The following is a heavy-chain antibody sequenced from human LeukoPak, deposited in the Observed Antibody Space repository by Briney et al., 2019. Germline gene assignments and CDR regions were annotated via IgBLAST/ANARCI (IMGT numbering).Heavy chain of an antibody. J-gene: IGHJ4*02. Sequence: ASVKVSCKASGYTFTSYDINWVRQATGQGLEWMGWTNPHSGNTGYAQKFLGRVTMTRNTSVSTAYMELSSLTSEDTAVYYCARGRGSSPGALNYWGQGALVTVSS. CDR2: TNPHSGNT. V-gene: IGHV1-8*01. CDR3: ARGRGSSPGALNY. CDR1: GYTFTSYD. D-gene: IGHD3-16*01.